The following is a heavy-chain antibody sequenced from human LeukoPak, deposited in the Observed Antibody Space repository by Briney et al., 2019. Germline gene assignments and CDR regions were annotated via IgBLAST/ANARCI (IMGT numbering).Heavy chain of an antibody. CDR2: ISNDGSRK. CDR1: GFTFSRHG. CDR3: ARDRAWNYFDY. D-gene: IGHD3-3*01. V-gene: IGHV3-30*03. J-gene: IGHJ4*02. Sequence: GRSLRLSCAPPGFTFSRHGMRWVRQAPGKGLEWVAIISNDGSRKYYAHSVEGRFTISRDNSRNTLYLQMDSLRAEDTAVYYCARDRAWNYFDYWGQGTLVTVSS.